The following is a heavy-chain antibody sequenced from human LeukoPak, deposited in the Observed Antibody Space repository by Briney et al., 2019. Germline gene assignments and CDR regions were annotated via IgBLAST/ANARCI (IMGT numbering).Heavy chain of an antibody. J-gene: IGHJ4*02. CDR1: GGSISSYY. Sequence: SETLSLTCTVSGGSISSYYWSWIRQPPGKGLEWIGYIYYSGSTNYNPSLKSRVTISVDTSKNQFSLKLSSVTAADTAVYYCAREGRSSSSKGLDYWGQGTLVTVSS. CDR2: IYYSGST. CDR3: AREGRSSSSKGLDY. D-gene: IGHD6-6*01. V-gene: IGHV4-59*01.